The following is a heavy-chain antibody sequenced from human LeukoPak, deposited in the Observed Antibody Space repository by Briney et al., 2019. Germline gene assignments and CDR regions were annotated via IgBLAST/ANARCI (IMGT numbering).Heavy chain of an antibody. V-gene: IGHV3-30*02. CDR3: ARDLTERKYYIAF. CDR2: IGYSGSDI. J-gene: IGHJ4*02. Sequence: PGGSLRLSCAASGFTFSSFGMHWVRQAPGEGLEWVAYIGYSGSDIYYADSVKDRFTISRDNSKNTVHLQLSSLRAADTALYSCARDLTERKYYIAFWGQGTLVTVSS. CDR1: GFTFSSFG. D-gene: IGHD2-8*02.